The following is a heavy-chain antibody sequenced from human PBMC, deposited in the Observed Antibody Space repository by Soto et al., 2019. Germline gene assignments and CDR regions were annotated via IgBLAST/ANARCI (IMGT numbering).Heavy chain of an antibody. CDR3: ARVVLVGANPDYFDH. CDR2: LYSGGTT. V-gene: IGHV3-53*01. D-gene: IGHD1-26*01. Sequence: EVQLVESGGGLIQPGGSLRLSCAVSGFTVSRNFMSWIRQAPGKGLQWVSILYSGGTTYYTDSVKGRFTIYGDNSKNTVNLQMNNLRVEDTATYYCARVVLVGANPDYFDHWGQGTLVSVSS. CDR1: GFTVSRNF. J-gene: IGHJ4*01.